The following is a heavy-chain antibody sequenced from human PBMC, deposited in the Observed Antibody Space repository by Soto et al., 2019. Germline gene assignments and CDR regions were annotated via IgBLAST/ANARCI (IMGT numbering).Heavy chain of an antibody. Sequence: SETLSLTCSVSGDSISAYYWNWFRRPPWKGLEWIGYIHYSGNTNYNPSLKSRVTISVDTSKNQFSLRLASVIAADTAVYYCARDSFSSSGLIKQEFGCWGQGTLVTVSS. CDR2: IHYSGNT. J-gene: IGHJ4*02. V-gene: IGHV4-59*01. D-gene: IGHD6-13*01. CDR1: GDSISAYY. CDR3: ARDSFSSSGLIKQEFGC.